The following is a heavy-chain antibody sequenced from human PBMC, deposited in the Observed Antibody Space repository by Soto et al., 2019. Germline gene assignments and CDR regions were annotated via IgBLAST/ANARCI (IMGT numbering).Heavy chain of an antibody. D-gene: IGHD3-16*02. CDR3: AKDKSLPHVVIHHHYFSMDG. CDR2: ISFDGSNK. J-gene: IGHJ6*02. V-gene: IGHV3-30*18. CDR1: GVNFRTYG. Sequence: GGSLRLSCRGSGVNFRTYGMHWVRQAPGKGLEWVAVISFDGSNKYYADSVKGRFTISRDNSKSTVFLQMNSLRSDDTAVYFCAKDKSLPHVVIHHHYFSMDGWGRGTTVTVSS.